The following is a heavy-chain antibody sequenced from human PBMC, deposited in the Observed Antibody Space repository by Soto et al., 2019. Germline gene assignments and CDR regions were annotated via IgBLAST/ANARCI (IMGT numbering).Heavy chain of an antibody. J-gene: IGHJ6*02. D-gene: IGHD6-13*01. CDR3: ARDKFGGDSSSWYGRAHYYYYGMDV. CDR1: GGSFSGYY. CDR2: INHSGST. Sequence: SETLSLTGAVYGGSFSGYYWSWIRQPPGKGLEWIGEINHSGSTNYNPSLKSRVTISVDTSKNQFSLKLSSVTAADTAVYYCARDKFGGDSSSWYGRAHYYYYGMDVWGQGTTVTVSS. V-gene: IGHV4-34*01.